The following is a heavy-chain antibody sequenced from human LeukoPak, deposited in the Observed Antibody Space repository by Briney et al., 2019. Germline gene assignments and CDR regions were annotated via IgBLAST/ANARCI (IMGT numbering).Heavy chain of an antibody. CDR2: IKQDGSAK. J-gene: IGHJ5*02. V-gene: IGHV3-7*04. CDR1: GFTFSNYW. D-gene: IGHD2-15*01. Sequence: GGSLRLSCAASGFTFSNYWMNWVRQAPGKGLEWVANIKQDGSAKYYVDSVKGRFTISRDNAKNSLYLQMNSLRAEDTAVYYCARYRSNCFDPWGQGTLVTVSS. CDR3: ARYRSNCFDP.